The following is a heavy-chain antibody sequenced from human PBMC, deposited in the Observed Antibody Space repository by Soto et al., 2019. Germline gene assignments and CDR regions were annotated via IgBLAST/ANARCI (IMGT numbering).Heavy chain of an antibody. Sequence: ASVKVSCKASGYTFTSYGISWVRQAPGQGLEWMGWISAYNGNTNYAQKLQGRVTMTTDTSTSTAYMELRSLRSDDTAVYYCARDLRRRLVGYYDFWSGYYGEGSDYWGQGTLVTVSS. J-gene: IGHJ4*02. CDR1: GYTFTSYG. D-gene: IGHD3-3*01. CDR2: ISAYNGNT. V-gene: IGHV1-18*01. CDR3: ARDLRRRLVGYYDFWSGYYGEGSDY.